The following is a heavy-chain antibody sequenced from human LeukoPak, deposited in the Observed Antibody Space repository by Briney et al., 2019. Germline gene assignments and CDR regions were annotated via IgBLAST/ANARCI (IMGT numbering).Heavy chain of an antibody. CDR1: GGSFSGYY. CDR3: ARSEMATTSFGY. V-gene: IGHV4-34*01. CDR2: INHSGST. D-gene: IGHD5-24*01. Sequence: SETLSLTCAVYGGSFSGYYWSWIRQPPGKGLEWIGEINHSGSTNYSPSLKSRVTISVDTSKNQFSLKLSSVTAADTAVYYCARSEMATTSFGYWGQGTLVTVSS. J-gene: IGHJ4*02.